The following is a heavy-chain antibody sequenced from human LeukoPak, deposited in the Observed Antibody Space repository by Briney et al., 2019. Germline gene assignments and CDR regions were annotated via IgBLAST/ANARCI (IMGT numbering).Heavy chain of an antibody. CDR3: ARDLTPGGYCSSTSCYGASYFDY. J-gene: IGHJ4*02. D-gene: IGHD2-2*01. CDR2: IIPIFGTA. CDR1: GYTFTSYG. V-gene: IGHV1-69*13. Sequence: AASVKVSCKASGYTFTSYGISWVRQAPGQGLEWMGGIIPIFGTANYAQKFQGRVTITADESTSTAYMELSSLRSEDTAVYYCARDLTPGGYCSSTSCYGASYFDYWGQGTLVTVSS.